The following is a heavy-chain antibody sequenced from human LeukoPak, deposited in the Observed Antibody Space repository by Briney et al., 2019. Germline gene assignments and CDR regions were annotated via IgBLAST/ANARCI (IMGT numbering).Heavy chain of an antibody. J-gene: IGHJ6*03. Sequence: SETLSLTCAVYGGSFSGYYWSWIRQPPGKGLEWIGEINHSGSTNYNPSLKSRVTISVDTSKNQFSLKLSSVTAADTAVYYCARGDGYYNYYYYMDVWGKGTTVTVSS. V-gene: IGHV4-34*01. D-gene: IGHD5-24*01. CDR2: INHSGST. CDR1: GGSFSGYY. CDR3: ARGDGYYNYYYYMDV.